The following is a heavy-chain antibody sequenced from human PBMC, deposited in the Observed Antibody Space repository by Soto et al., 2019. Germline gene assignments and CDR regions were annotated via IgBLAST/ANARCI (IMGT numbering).Heavy chain of an antibody. CDR3: ARSNYAYDY. J-gene: IGHJ4*02. V-gene: IGHV3-48*02. Sequence: EVQLVDSGGDLVQPGRPLRLTCAASGFPLSDYSMNWVRQAPGKGLEWVSYISPKTGKTYYADSVKGRFNISRDSAKNSVFLQINSQRDADTAVYYCARSNYAYDYWGQGTLVSVSS. D-gene: IGHD1-7*01. CDR2: ISPKTGKT. CDR1: GFPLSDYS.